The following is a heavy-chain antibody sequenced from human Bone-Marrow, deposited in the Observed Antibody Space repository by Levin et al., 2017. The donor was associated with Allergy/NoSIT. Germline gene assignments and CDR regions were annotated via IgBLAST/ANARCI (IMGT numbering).Heavy chain of an antibody. D-gene: IGHD6-6*01. CDR3: ARVFFPPDSSSSDQGLDYCDY. J-gene: IGHJ4*02. CDR1: GYTFTGYY. CDR2: INPNSGGT. V-gene: IGHV1-2*06. Sequence: ASVKVSCKASGYTFTGYYMHWVRQAPGQGLEWMGRINPNSGGTNYAQKFQGRVTMTRDTSISTAYIELSRLRSDDTAVYYCARVFFPPDSSSSDQGLDYCDYWGQGTLVTVSS.